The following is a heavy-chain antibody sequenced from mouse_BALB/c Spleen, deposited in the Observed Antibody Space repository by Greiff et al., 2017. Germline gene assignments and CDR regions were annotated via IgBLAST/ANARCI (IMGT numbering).Heavy chain of an antibody. V-gene: IGHV3-2*02. CDR2: ISYSGST. CDR3: ARSHYYGSSYDYAMDY. D-gene: IGHD1-1*01. J-gene: IGHJ4*01. CDR1: GYSITSDYA. Sequence: DVKLVESGPGLVKPSQSLSLTCTVTGYSITSDYAWNWIRQFPGNKLEWMGYISYSGSTSYNPSLKSRISITRDTSKNQFFLQLNSVTTEDTATYYCARSHYYGSSYDYAMDYWGQGTSVTVSS.